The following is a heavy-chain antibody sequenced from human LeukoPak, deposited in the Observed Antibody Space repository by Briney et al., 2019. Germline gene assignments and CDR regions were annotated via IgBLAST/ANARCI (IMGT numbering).Heavy chain of an antibody. J-gene: IGHJ1*01. V-gene: IGHV1-69-2*01. CDR1: GYTFTDYY. CDR3: ATDPAVVPAATEYFQH. D-gene: IGHD2-2*01. CDR2: VDPEDGET. Sequence: ASVKVSCKVSGYTFTDYYMHWVQQAPGKGLEWMGLVDPEDGETIYAEKFQGRVTITADTSTDTAYMELSSPRSEDTAVYYCATDPAVVPAATEYFQHWGQGTLVTVSS.